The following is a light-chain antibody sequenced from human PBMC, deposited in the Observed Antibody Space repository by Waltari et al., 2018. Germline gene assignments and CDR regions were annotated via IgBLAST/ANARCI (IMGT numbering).Light chain of an antibody. Sequence: QSALTQPASVSGSPGQSITIPCTGGSNNFGNYYLISWYQQHPGKAPKLVIFEGIKRPSGVSCRFSGSHADNSASRTISGRQAEDEADYYCCSYGGRTTIFGGGTRLTVL. CDR1: SNNFGNYYL. J-gene: IGLJ2*01. CDR3: CSYGGRTTI. V-gene: IGLV2-23*01. CDR2: EGI.